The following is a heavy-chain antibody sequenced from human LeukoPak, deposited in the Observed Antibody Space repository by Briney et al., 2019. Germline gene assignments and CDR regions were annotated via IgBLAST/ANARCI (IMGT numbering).Heavy chain of an antibody. CDR2: SSSSSTI. Sequence: PVQPLDSLSVSSSSSTIYYADSVKGRFTISRDNAKKSLYLQMNSLRAEDTAVYYCARPSRGFFDYWGQGTLVTVSS. V-gene: IGHV3-48*01. J-gene: IGHJ4*02. D-gene: IGHD3-10*01. CDR3: ARPSRGFFDY.